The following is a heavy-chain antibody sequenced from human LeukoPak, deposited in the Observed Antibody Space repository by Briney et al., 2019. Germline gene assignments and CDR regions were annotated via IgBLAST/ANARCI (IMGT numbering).Heavy chain of an antibody. V-gene: IGHV4-59*01. CDR3: ARGTGSSSWYLFDY. J-gene: IGHJ4*02. CDR2: IYYSGST. Sequence: SETLSLTCTVSGGSISSYYWSWIRQPPGKGLEWIGYIYYSGSTNYNPSLKSRVTISVDTSKNQFSLKLSSVTAADTAVYYCARGTGSSSWYLFDYWGQGTLVTVSS. D-gene: IGHD6-13*01. CDR1: GGSISSYY.